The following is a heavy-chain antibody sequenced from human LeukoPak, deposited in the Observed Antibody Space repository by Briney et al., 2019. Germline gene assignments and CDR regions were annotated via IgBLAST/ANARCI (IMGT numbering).Heavy chain of an antibody. Sequence: SETLSLTCTVSGGSISSGDYYWSWIRQPPGKGLEWIGYIYYSGSTYYNPSLKSRVTISVDTSKNQFSLKLSSVTAADMAVYYCARAGGIVLMVYADYYFDYWGQGTLVTVSS. CDR1: GGSISSGDYY. CDR3: ARAGGIVLMVYADYYFDY. J-gene: IGHJ4*02. CDR2: IYYSGST. V-gene: IGHV4-30-4*01. D-gene: IGHD2-8*01.